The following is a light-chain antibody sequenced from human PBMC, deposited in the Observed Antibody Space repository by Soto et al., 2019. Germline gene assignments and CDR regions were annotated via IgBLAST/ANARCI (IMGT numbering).Light chain of an antibody. CDR2: DVS. CDR1: ISDVGGYNY. J-gene: IGLJ1*01. V-gene: IGLV2-14*03. CDR3: SSYTTSNTRQIV. Sequence: QSALTQPASVSGSPGQSITISCTGTISDVGGYNYVSWYQHHPGKAPKLMIYDVSNRPSGVSNRFSGSKSGNTASLTISGLQPEDEADYYCSSYTTSNTRQIVLGTGTKLTVL.